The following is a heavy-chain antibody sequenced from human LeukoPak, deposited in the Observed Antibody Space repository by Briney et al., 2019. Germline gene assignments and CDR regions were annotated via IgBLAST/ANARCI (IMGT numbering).Heavy chain of an antibody. D-gene: IGHD7-27*01. CDR2: IRPKSGDI. Sequence: ASVTVSFKASGSTFTDHYLHWVRLPPGQVLEWVGWIRPKSGDIHYAQTFYGRVTLTRDTSINTAYMELTGLTSDDTGVYYCTRDHNWGPDYWGQGTLIIVSS. J-gene: IGHJ4*02. CDR1: GSTFTDHY. CDR3: TRDHNWGPDY. V-gene: IGHV1-2*02.